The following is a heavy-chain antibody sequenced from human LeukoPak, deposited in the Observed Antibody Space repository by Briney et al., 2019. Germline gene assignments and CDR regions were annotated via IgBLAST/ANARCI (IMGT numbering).Heavy chain of an antibody. V-gene: IGHV3-23*01. CDR1: GFTFSSYD. J-gene: IGHJ4*02. D-gene: IGHD6-19*01. CDR3: AKGQYSSASGSYYFDL. CDR2: VSGSGGGT. Sequence: GGSLRLSCAASGFTFSSYDMHWVRQATGKGLEWVSAVSGSGGGTFYADPVKGRFTISRDNSKNTLYLQTYSLGADDTAVYYCAKGQYSSASGSYYFDLWGQGTLVTVSS.